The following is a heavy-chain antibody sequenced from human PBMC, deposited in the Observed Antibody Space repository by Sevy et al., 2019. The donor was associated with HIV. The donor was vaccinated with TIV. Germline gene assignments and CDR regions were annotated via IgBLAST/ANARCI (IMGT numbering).Heavy chain of an antibody. V-gene: IGHV3-7*03. CDR2: IKRDGSEK. CDR3: ARDCSSASCLWGMDV. J-gene: IGHJ6*02. CDR1: GFTFSNYR. D-gene: IGHD2-2*01. Sequence: GGSLRLSCAGSGFTFSNYRMSWVRQAPGKGLEWVANIKRDGSEKYYVASVKGRFTISRDNAKTSLYLQMNSLRVEDTAVYYCARDCSSASCLWGMDVWGQGTMVTVSS.